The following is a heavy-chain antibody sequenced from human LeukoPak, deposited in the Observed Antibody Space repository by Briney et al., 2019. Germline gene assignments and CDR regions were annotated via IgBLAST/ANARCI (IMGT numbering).Heavy chain of an antibody. CDR2: IIPIFGTA. V-gene: IGHV1-69*13. Sequence: GASVKVSCKASGGTFSSYAISWVRQAPGQGLEWMGGIIPIFGTANYAQKFQGRVTITADESTSTAYMELSSLRSEDTAVYYCARWDCRGDCGGYYYGMDVWGQGTTVTVSS. D-gene: IGHD2-21*02. J-gene: IGHJ6*02. CDR3: ARWDCRGDCGGYYYGMDV. CDR1: GGTFSSYA.